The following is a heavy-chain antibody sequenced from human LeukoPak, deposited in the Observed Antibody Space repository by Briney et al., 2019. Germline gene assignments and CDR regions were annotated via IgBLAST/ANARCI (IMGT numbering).Heavy chain of an antibody. V-gene: IGHV3-53*01. D-gene: IGHD1-26*01. CDR3: ARSHGSQSAFDI. CDR1: GFTVSGSY. J-gene: IGHJ3*02. Sequence: GGSLRLSCAASGFTVSGSYMSWVRQAPGKGLEWVSLIYSGGSTYYADSVKGRFTISRDNSKNTLYLQMNSLRDEDTAVYYCARSHGSQSAFDIWGQGTMVTVSS. CDR2: IYSGGST.